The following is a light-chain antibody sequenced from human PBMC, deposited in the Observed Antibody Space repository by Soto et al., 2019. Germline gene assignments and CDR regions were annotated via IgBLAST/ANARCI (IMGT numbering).Light chain of an antibody. CDR3: QQRSSWHLMYT. V-gene: IGKV3-11*01. CDR1: QSVSSY. J-gene: IGKJ2*01. Sequence: EIVLTQSPATLSLSPGERATLSCRASQSVSSYLAWYQQKPGQAPRLLIYDAANRATGIPARFSGSRSGTDFTLTISSREPEDFAVYYCQQRSSWHLMYTLGQGTKLEIK. CDR2: DAA.